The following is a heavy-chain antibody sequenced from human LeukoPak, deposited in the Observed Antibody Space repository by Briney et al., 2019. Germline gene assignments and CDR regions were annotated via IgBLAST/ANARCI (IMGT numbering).Heavy chain of an antibody. V-gene: IGHV4-39*07. CDR1: GGSISSSSYY. Sequence: SETLSLTCTVSGGSISSSSYYWGWIRQPPGKGLEWIGSIYYSGSTYYNPSLKSRVTISVDTSKNQFSLKLSSVTAADTAVYYCARAARLCSLYPWGQGTLVTVSS. D-gene: IGHD2-15*01. CDR3: ARAARLCSLYP. J-gene: IGHJ5*02. CDR2: IYYSGST.